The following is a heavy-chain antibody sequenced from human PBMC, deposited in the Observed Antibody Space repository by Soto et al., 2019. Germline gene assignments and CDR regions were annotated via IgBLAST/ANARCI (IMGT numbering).Heavy chain of an antibody. J-gene: IGHJ6*02. V-gene: IGHV5-51*01. CDR2: IYPSDSDT. CDR3: ARRSGDRSRSYGLDV. CDR1: GYSFTTYW. D-gene: IGHD3-10*01. Sequence: PGESLKLSCKGSGYSFTTYWIGWVRQMPGKGLEWMGIIYPSDSDTRYSPSFQGQVTISADKSINTAYLQWSSLKASDTAMYYCARRSGDRSRSYGLDVWGQGTTVTVSS.